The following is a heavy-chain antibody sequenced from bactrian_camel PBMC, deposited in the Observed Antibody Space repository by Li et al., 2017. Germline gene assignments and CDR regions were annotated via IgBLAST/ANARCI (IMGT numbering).Heavy chain of an antibody. Sequence: VQLVESGGGSVQAGGSLRLSCTYTRRPNYVTWFRQGPGNGREGVASIYTGGGDGYYADGVKGRFTISQDNAKNTVYLQMNNLQPEDTAMYYCAEGRGSRGEHCYSLNYWGQGTQVTVS. CDR1: TRRPNY. J-gene: IGHJ4*01. CDR3: AEGRGSRGEHCYSLNY. V-gene: IGHV3S40*01. D-gene: IGHD6*01. CDR2: IYTGGGDG.